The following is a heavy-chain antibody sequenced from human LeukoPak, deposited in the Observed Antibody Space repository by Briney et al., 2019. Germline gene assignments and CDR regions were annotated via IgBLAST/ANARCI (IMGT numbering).Heavy chain of an antibody. CDR3: AKDQQQWLVRRELYYFDY. J-gene: IGHJ4*02. D-gene: IGHD6-19*01. CDR1: GFTFSSYS. V-gene: IGHV3-48*01. Sequence: GGSLRLSCAASGFTFSSYSMNWVRQAPGKGLEWVSYISSSSSTIYYADSVKGRFTISRDNAKNSLYLQMNSLRAEDTAVYYCAKDQQQWLVRRELYYFDYWGQGTLVTVSS. CDR2: ISSSSSTI.